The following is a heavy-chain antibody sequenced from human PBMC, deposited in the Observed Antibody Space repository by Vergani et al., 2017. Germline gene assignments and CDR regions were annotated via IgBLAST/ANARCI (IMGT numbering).Heavy chain of an antibody. CDR3: ARTYYYDSSGSNDAFDI. CDR1: GYSFTSYW. Sequence: EVQLVQSGAEVKKPGESLKISCKGSGYSFTSYWIGWVRQMPGKGLEWMGIIYPGDSDTRYSPSFQGQVTISADKSISTAYLQWSSLKASDTAMYYCARTYYYDSSGSNDAFDIWGQGTMVTVSS. D-gene: IGHD3-22*01. J-gene: IGHJ3*02. V-gene: IGHV5-51*01. CDR2: IYPGDSDT.